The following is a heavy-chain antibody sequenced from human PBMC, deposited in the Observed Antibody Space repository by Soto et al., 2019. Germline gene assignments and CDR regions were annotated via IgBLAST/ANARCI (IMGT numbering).Heavy chain of an antibody. Sequence: QVQLVESGGGVVQPGRSLRLSCAASGLTFKTYGMHWVRQAPGKGLEWVAVISYDGSGEYYADSVKGRFTISRDNSKNTRDVQMNSLRAEDTAVYYCAKSTGGYYYPNIDYWGQGTLVTVSS. CDR3: AKSTGGYYYPNIDY. CDR2: ISYDGSGE. V-gene: IGHV3-30*18. D-gene: IGHD3-22*01. CDR1: GLTFKTYG. J-gene: IGHJ4*02.